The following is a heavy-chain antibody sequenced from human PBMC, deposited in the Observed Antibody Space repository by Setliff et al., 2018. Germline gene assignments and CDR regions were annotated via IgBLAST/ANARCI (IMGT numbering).Heavy chain of an antibody. D-gene: IGHD3-22*01. J-gene: IGHJ4*02. Sequence: SETLSLTCTVSGGSISNDYYYWSWIRQPAGKGLEWIGHVYTSGSTNYHPSLKSRITISADTSKNLFSLRLSSVTAADTAMYYCAREVARDDSGYYYYFDFWGQGTLGTVS. CDR1: GGSISNDYYY. V-gene: IGHV4-61*09. CDR2: VYTSGST. CDR3: AREVARDDSGYYYYFDF.